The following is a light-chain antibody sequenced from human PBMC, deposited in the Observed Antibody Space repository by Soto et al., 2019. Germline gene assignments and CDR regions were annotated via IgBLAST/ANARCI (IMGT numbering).Light chain of an antibody. CDR3: QQYGSSRWT. CDR1: QSVSSTY. V-gene: IGKV3-20*01. J-gene: IGKJ1*01. CDR2: AAS. Sequence: EIVLTQSPDTLSLFPGERATLSCRASQSVSSTYLAWHQPKPGQAPRPLISAASSRATGTPDRFSGSGSGTDFTLTISRLEPEDFAVYYCQQYGSSRWTFGQGTKVDIK.